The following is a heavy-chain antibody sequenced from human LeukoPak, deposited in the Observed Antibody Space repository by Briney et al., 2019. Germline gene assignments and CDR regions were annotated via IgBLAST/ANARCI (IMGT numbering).Heavy chain of an antibody. CDR1: GYTFTSYY. Sequence: ASVKVSCKASGYTFTSYYMHWVRQAPGQGLEWMGIINPSGGSTSYAQKFQGRVTMTRDMSTSTVYMELSSLRSEDTAVYYCARDRLAARRFSESWGFGLRGWSYNWFDPWGQGTLVTVSS. CDR3: ARDRLAARRFSESWGFGLRGWSYNWFDP. D-gene: IGHD6-6*01. V-gene: IGHV1-46*01. J-gene: IGHJ5*02. CDR2: INPSGGST.